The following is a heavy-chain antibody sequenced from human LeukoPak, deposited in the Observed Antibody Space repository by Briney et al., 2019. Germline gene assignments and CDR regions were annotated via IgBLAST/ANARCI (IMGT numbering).Heavy chain of an antibody. CDR2: IYSGGST. D-gene: IGHD3-22*01. CDR3: AVGRRYYDKVRSFDP. Sequence: GGSLRLSCAASGFTVSSNYMSWVRQAPGKGLEWVSVIYSGGSTYYADSVKGRFTISRDNSKNTLYLQMNSLRAEDTAVYYCAVGRRYYDKVRSFDPWGQGTLVTVSS. V-gene: IGHV3-66*01. J-gene: IGHJ5*02. CDR1: GFTVSSNY.